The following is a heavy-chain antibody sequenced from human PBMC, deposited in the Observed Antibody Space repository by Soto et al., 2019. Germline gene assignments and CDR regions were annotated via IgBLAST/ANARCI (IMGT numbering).Heavy chain of an antibody. D-gene: IGHD5-12*01. CDR3: ARVGWSGYDYFAY. V-gene: IGHV4-59*01. Sequence: QVQLQESGPGLVKPSETLSLTCTVSGGSISSYYWSWIRQPPGKGLEWIGYIYYSGSTNYNPSLKSRVTISVDTSKNQFSLELSSVTAADTAVYYCARVGWSGYDYFAYWGQGTLVTVSS. CDR1: GGSISSYY. CDR2: IYYSGST. J-gene: IGHJ4*02.